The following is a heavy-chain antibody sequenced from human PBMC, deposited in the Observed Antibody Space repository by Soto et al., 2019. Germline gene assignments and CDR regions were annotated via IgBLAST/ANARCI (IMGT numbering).Heavy chain of an antibody. CDR2: INHSGST. V-gene: IGHV4-34*01. CDR1: GGSFSGYY. CDR3: ARSRWFDP. J-gene: IGHJ5*02. Sequence: SETLSLTCAVYGGSFSGYYWSWIRQPPGKGLEWIGEINHSGSTNYNPSLKSRVTISVDTSKNQFSLKLSSVTAADTAVYYCARSRWFDPWGQGTLVTVSS.